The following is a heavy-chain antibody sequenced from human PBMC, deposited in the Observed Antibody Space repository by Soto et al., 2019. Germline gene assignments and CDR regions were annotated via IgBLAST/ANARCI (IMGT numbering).Heavy chain of an antibody. Sequence: QVQLVQSGAEVKKPGASVKVSCKASGYTFTSYYISWVRQAPGQGLEWMGWISAYNGNTNYAQKLQGRVTMTTDTPTRTAYMELRSPRSDLTAVYSCARDSRPPREWGQGTLVTVSS. V-gene: IGHV1-18*01. CDR1: GYTFTSYY. CDR2: ISAYNGNT. CDR3: ARDSRPPRE. J-gene: IGHJ4*02.